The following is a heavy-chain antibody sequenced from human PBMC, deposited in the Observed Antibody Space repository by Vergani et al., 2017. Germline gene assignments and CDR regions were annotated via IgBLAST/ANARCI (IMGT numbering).Heavy chain of an antibody. CDR3: ARGINWAYFDY. CDR2: IWYAGSNK. D-gene: IGHD7-27*01. V-gene: IGHV3-33*01. Sequence: QVQLVESGGGVVQPGRSLRLSCAASGFTFSNYGMHWVRQAPGKGLEWVAVIWYAGSNKHYADSVKGRFTVSRDNSKNTFYLQMNSLRAEDTAVYYCARGINWAYFDYWGQGTLVTVSS. J-gene: IGHJ4*02. CDR1: GFTFSNYG.